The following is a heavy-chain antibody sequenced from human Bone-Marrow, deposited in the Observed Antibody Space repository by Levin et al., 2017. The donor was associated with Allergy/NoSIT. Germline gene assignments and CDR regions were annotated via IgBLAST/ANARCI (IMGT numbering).Heavy chain of an antibody. D-gene: IGHD5-18*01. CDR2: IWYDGSNK. CDR3: ARDKMRIQLWLVGLVDY. CDR1: GFTFSSYG. V-gene: IGHV3-33*01. J-gene: IGHJ4*02. Sequence: GGSLRLSCAASGFTFSSYGMHWVRQAPGKGLEWVAVIWYDGSNKYYADSVKGRFTISRDNSKNTLYLQMNSLRAEDTAVYYCARDKMRIQLWLVGLVDYWGQGTLVTVSS.